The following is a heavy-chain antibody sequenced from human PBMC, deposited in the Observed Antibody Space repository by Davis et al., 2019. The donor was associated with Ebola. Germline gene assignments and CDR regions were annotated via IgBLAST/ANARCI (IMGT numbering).Heavy chain of an antibody. V-gene: IGHV1-2*02. Sequence: ASVKVSCKASGYTFSGYYIHWLRQAPGQRLEWMGCINLNSGGPSYAQKFQGRVTMTRDTSTTTAYMELGSLKSDDTAIYYCAAERGGTGFCDHWGLGTLVTVSS. CDR3: AAERGGTGFCDH. CDR1: GYTFSGYY. CDR2: INLNSGGP. D-gene: IGHD2-8*02. J-gene: IGHJ4*02.